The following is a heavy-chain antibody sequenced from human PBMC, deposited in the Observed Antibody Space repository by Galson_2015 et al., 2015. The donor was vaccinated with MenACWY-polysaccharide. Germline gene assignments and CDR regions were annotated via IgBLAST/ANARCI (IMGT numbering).Heavy chain of an antibody. V-gene: IGHV1-8*01. J-gene: IGHJ3*01. CDR3: ARENTGVDDGLDF. CDR1: GYTFTKFD. D-gene: IGHD1-14*01. CDR2: INPDSGKT. Sequence: SVKVSCKASGYTFTKFDIYWVRQAPRQGLEWMGWINPDSGKTGYAQKFQGRVTLSRKTSVTTAYMEVTGLRSDDTAVYYCARENTGVDDGLDFWGQGTVVTVAS.